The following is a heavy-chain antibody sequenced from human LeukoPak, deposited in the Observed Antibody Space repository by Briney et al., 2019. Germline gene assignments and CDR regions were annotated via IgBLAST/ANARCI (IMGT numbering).Heavy chain of an antibody. CDR1: GGSISSSSYY. V-gene: IGHV4-39*01. Sequence: PSETLSLTCTVSGGSISSSSYYWGWIRQPPGKGLEWIGSIYYSGSTYYNPSLKSRVTISVDTSKNQFSLKLSSVTAADTAVYYRASSTGSYLRKVDYWGQGTLVTVSS. D-gene: IGHD1-26*01. CDR2: IYYSGST. CDR3: ASSTGSYLRKVDY. J-gene: IGHJ4*02.